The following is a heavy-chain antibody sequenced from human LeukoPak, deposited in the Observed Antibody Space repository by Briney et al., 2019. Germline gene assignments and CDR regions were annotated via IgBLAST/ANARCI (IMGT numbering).Heavy chain of an antibody. V-gene: IGHV3-7*01. CDR1: GFTFSSYW. CDR2: IKQDGSEK. Sequence: GGSLRLSCAASGFTFSSYWMSWVRQAPGKGLEWVANIKQDGSEKYYVDSVKGRFTISRDNAKNSLYLQMNSLRAEDTAVYYCARAPAAGTNLCYYYYYMDVWGKGTTVTVSS. J-gene: IGHJ6*03. D-gene: IGHD6-25*01. CDR3: ARAPAAGTNLCYYYYYMDV.